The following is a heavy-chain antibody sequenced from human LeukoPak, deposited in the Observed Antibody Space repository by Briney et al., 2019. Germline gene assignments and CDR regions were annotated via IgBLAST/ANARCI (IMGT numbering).Heavy chain of an antibody. CDR3: ARRSGYYQADAFDI. D-gene: IGHD3-3*01. CDR2: IYYSGST. J-gene: IGHJ3*02. CDR1: GGSISSYY. V-gene: IGHV4-59*08. Sequence: SETLSLTCTVSGGSISSYYWSWIRQPPGKGLEWIGYIYYSGSTNYNPSLKSRVTISVDTSKNQFSLKLSSVTAADTAVYYCARRSGYYQADAFDIWGQGTMVTVSS.